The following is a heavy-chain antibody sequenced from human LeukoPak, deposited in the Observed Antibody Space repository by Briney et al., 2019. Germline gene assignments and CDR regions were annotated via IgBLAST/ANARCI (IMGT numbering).Heavy chain of an antibody. D-gene: IGHD6-6*01. CDR1: GFTVSSNY. CDR3: ARECRYSSSSDY. CDR2: IYSGGNT. J-gene: IGHJ4*02. Sequence: GGSLRLSCAASGFTVSSNYMSWVRQAPGRGLEWVSVIYSGGNTYYADSVKGRFTISRDNSKNTLYLQMNSLRAEDTAVYYCARECRYSSSSDYWGQGALVTVSS. V-gene: IGHV3-66*01.